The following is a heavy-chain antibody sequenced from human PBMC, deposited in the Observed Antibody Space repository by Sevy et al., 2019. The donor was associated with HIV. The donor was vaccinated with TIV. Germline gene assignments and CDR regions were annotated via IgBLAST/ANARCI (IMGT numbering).Heavy chain of an antibody. D-gene: IGHD3-3*01. CDR3: ARGRFLEWLLSHAFDI. J-gene: IGHJ3*02. V-gene: IGHV3-33*01. Sequence: LSLTCAASGFTFSSYGMHWVRQAPGKGLEWVAVIWYDGSNKYYADSVKGRFTISRDNSKNTLYLQMNSLRAEDTAVYYCARGRFLEWLLSHAFDIWGQGTMVTVSS. CDR2: IWYDGSNK. CDR1: GFTFSSYG.